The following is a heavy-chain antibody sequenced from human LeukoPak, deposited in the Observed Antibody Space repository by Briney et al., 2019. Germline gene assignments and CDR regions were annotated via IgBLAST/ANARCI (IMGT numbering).Heavy chain of an antibody. CDR3: ARDPYSSGWYKDAFDI. D-gene: IGHD6-19*01. Sequence: PGGSLRLSCAASGFTFTSYSMNWVRQAPGKGLEWVSSISGSSSYINYADSVKGRFTISRDNAQNSLFLQLNSLRAEDTAVYYCARDPYSSGWYKDAFDIWGQGTMVTVSS. CDR1: GFTFTSYS. V-gene: IGHV3-21*01. CDR2: ISGSSSYI. J-gene: IGHJ3*02.